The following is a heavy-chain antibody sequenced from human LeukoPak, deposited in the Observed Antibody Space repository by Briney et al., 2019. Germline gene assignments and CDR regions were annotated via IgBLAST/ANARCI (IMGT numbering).Heavy chain of an antibody. CDR1: GFTFDDYA. CDR3: AKDETGAGDAFDI. D-gene: IGHD1-14*01. J-gene: IGHJ3*02. Sequence: GGSLRLSCAASGFTFDDYAMHWVRQAPGKGLEWVSGISWNSGSIGYADSVKGRFTISRDNAKNSLYLQMNSLRAEDTALYYCAKDETGAGDAFDIWGQGTMVTVSS. V-gene: IGHV3-9*01. CDR2: ISWNSGSI.